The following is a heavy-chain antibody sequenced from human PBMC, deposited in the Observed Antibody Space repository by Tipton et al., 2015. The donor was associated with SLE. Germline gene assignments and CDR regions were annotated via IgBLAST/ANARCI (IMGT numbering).Heavy chain of an antibody. J-gene: IGHJ4*02. CDR3: ARLEGDDYGDFRPY. CDR2: ISYDGSNK. CDR1: GFTFSSYA. D-gene: IGHD4-17*01. Sequence: SLRLSCAASGFTFSSYAMTWIRQAPGKGLEWVAVISYDGSNKYYADSVKGRFTISRDNAKNSLYLQMSRLRAEDTAVYYCARLEGDDYGDFRPYWGQGTLVTVSS. V-gene: IGHV3-30-3*01.